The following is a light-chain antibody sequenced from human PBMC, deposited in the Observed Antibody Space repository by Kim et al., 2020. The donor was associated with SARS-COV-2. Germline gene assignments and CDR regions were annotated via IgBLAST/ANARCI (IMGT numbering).Light chain of an antibody. V-gene: IGLV2-14*03. CDR1: SSDFGGTDS. CDR3: NSYSDFLPLDV. J-gene: IGLJ1*01. CDR2: AVR. Sequence: SVAPSCTGSSSDFGGTDSVAWCHQHPGKAPTLLIFAVRRRRSGVADRFSGATSGDTASLTIVGLQDDEEADYYCNSYSDFLPLDVFGAGTKVTVL.